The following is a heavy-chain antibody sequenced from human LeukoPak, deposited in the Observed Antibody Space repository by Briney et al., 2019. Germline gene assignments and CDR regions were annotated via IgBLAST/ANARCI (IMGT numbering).Heavy chain of an antibody. CDR2: INPSGGST. Sequence: ASVKVSCKASGYTFTSYYMHWVRQAPGQGLEWMGIINPSGGSTSYAQKFQGRVTMTRDTSTSTVYMELSSLRSEDTAVYYCARDPQGKVTMIAAPARPAGYWGQGTLVTVSS. J-gene: IGHJ4*02. CDR1: GYTFTSYY. CDR3: ARDPQGKVTMIAAPARPAGY. V-gene: IGHV1-46*01. D-gene: IGHD3-22*01.